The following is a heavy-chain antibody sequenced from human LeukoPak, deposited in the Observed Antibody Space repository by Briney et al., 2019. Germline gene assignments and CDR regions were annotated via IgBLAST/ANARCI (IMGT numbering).Heavy chain of an antibody. D-gene: IGHD4-17*01. V-gene: IGHV1-8*02. CDR1: GYTFTSYY. CDR2: MNPNSGNT. CDR3: ARDYGGNSGWFDP. Sequence: ASVKVSCKASGYTFTSYYMHWVRQAPGQGLEWMGWMNPNSGNTGYAQKFQGRVTMTRSTSVSTAYMELSSLTSDDTAVYYCARDYGGNSGWFDPWGQGTLVTVSS. J-gene: IGHJ5*02.